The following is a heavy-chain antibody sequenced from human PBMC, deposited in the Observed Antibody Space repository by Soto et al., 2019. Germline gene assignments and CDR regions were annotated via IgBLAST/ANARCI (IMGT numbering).Heavy chain of an antibody. CDR3: ARGGNYDILTGFPYYFDY. CDR2: IYHSGST. D-gene: IGHD3-9*01. V-gene: IGHV4-4*02. Sequence: SETLSLTCAVSGGSIISSNWWSWVRQPPGKGLEWIGEIYHSGSTNYNPSLKSRVTISVDKSKNQFSLKLSSVTAADTAVYYCARGGNYDILTGFPYYFDYWGQGTLVTVS. J-gene: IGHJ4*02. CDR1: GGSIISSNW.